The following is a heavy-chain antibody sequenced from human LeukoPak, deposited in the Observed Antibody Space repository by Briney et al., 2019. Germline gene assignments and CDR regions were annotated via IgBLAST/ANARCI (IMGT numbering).Heavy chain of an antibody. CDR3: ARYSGANWFDP. V-gene: IGHV4-4*07. D-gene: IGHD1-26*01. J-gene: IGHJ5*02. Sequence: PSETLSLTCTVSGGSFTSYYWSWIRQPAGKGLEWIGHIDTSGTTNYNPSLKSRVTISVDKSKNQFSLKLSSVTAADTAVYYCARYSGANWFDPWGQGTLVTVSS. CDR2: IDTSGTT. CDR1: GGSFTSYY.